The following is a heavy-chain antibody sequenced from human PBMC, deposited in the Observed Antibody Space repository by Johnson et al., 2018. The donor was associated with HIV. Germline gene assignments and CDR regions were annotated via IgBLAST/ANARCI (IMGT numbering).Heavy chain of an antibody. CDR3: ANLQSSDFPYAFDV. J-gene: IGHJ3*01. V-gene: IGHV3-30*04. D-gene: IGHD4-11*01. CDR1: GFTFTNYA. CDR2: ISYDGGNT. Sequence: QVQLLESGGGVVQPGRSLRLSCVASGFTFTNYAMHWVRQAPGKGLEWMAFISYDGGNTLYTDSVKGRFTISRDNSKNTLYLQMKSLRSEDTAVYYCANLQSSDFPYAFDVWGQGTMVTVSS.